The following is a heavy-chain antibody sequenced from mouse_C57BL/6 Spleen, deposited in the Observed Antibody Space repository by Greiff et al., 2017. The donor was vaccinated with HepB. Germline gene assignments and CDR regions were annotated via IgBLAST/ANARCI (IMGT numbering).Heavy chain of an antibody. D-gene: IGHD1-1*01. V-gene: IGHV1-80*01. J-gene: IGHJ2*01. CDR3: ARSGDGSSPVDY. Sequence: VQLQQSGAELVKPGASVKISCKASGYAFSSYWMNWVKQRPGKGLEWIGQIYPGDGDTNYNGKFKGKATLTADKSSSTAYMQLSSLTSEDSAVYFCARSGDGSSPVDYWGQGTTLTVSS. CDR1: GYAFSSYW. CDR2: IYPGDGDT.